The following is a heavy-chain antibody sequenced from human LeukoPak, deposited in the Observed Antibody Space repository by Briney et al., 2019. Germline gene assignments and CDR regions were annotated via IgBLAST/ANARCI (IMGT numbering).Heavy chain of an antibody. D-gene: IGHD2-15*01. Sequence: GGSLRLSRAASGFTFSSYEMNWVRQAPGKGLEWVSYISSSGSTIYYADSVKGRFTISRDNAKNSLYLQMNSLRAEDTAVYYCARLVVAATRPSNWFDPWGQGTLVTVSS. CDR1: GFTFSSYE. CDR2: ISSSGSTI. J-gene: IGHJ5*02. V-gene: IGHV3-48*03. CDR3: ARLVVAATRPSNWFDP.